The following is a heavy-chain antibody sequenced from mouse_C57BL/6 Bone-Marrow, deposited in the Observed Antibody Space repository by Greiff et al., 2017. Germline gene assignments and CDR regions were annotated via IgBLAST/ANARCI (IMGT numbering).Heavy chain of an antibody. J-gene: IGHJ1*03. CDR1: GYTFTSYD. D-gene: IGHD1-1*01. Sequence: QVQLQQSGPELVTPGASVKLSCKASGYTFTSYDLTWVKQRHGQGLAWIGWIYPRDGSTKYNEKFKGKATLTVATSSSTGYMELHSLTSEDSAVYFCARDYGSSYLYFDVWGTGTTVTDSS. V-gene: IGHV1-85*01. CDR3: ARDYGSSYLYFDV. CDR2: IYPRDGST.